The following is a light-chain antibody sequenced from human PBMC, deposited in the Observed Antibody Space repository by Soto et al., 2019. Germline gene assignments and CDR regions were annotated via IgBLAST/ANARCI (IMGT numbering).Light chain of an antibody. V-gene: IGKV3-20*01. J-gene: IGKJ1*01. CDR2: GAS. Sequence: EIVLTQSPGTLSLSPGERATLSCRASQSVGSNYLALYQQKPGQAPMILIFGASGRATGIPDRFSGSGSGTDFTLTISRLEPEDFAVYYCQQYGSASWTFGQGTKVEIK. CDR1: QSVGSNY. CDR3: QQYGSASWT.